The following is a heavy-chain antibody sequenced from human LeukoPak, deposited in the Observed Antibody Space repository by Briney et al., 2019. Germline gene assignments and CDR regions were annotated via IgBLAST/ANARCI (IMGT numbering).Heavy chain of an antibody. V-gene: IGHV3-23*01. J-gene: IGHJ3*02. CDR1: GFIFSSYA. Sequence: GGSLRLSCAASGFIFSSYAMSWVRQAPGKGQEWASAISGSGGSTYYADSVKGRFTISRDNSKNTLYLQMNSLRAEDTAVYYCAKDRITMIVVSLNAFDIWGQGTMVTVSS. CDR2: ISGSGGST. D-gene: IGHD3-22*01. CDR3: AKDRITMIVVSLNAFDI.